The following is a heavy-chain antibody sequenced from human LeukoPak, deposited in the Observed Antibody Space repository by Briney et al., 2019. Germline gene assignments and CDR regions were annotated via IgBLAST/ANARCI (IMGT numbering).Heavy chain of an antibody. CDR1: GFTFSNFG. D-gene: IGHD2-2*03. Sequence: GGSLRLSCAASGFTFSNFGMHWVRQAPGKGLEWVSGIGGSGTRTYYADSVKGRFAISRDNSKNTLYLQMNSLRDEDTAVYYCAKDSHWILFDDWGQGTLVTVSS. CDR3: AKDSHWILFDD. V-gene: IGHV3-23*01. CDR2: IGGSGTRT. J-gene: IGHJ4*02.